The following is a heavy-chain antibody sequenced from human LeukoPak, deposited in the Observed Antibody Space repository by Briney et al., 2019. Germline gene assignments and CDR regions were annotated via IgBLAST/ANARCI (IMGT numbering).Heavy chain of an antibody. Sequence: SGPTLVNPTQTLTLTCTFSGFSLSTSGVGVGWIRQPPGKALEWLALIYWNDDKRYSPSLKSRLTITKDTSKNQVVLTMTNMDPVDTATYYCAQHQRGYDFWSGYYTGDWFDPWGQGTLVTVSS. CDR2: IYWNDDK. D-gene: IGHD3-3*01. V-gene: IGHV2-5*01. CDR1: GFSLSTSGVG. CDR3: AQHQRGYDFWSGYYTGDWFDP. J-gene: IGHJ5*02.